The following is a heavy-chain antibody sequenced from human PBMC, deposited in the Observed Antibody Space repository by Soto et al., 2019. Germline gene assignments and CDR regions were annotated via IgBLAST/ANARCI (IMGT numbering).Heavy chain of an antibody. CDR3: ASRYCSGGSCYSFN. D-gene: IGHD2-15*01. CDR1: GFTFSSYS. J-gene: IGHJ4*02. V-gene: IGHV3-48*01. CDR2: ISSSSSTI. Sequence: GGSLRLSCAASGFTFSSYSMNWVRQAPGKGLEWVSYISSSSSTIYYADSVKGRFTISRDNAKNSLYLQMNSLRAEDTAVYYCASRYCSGGSCYSFNWGQGTLVTVSS.